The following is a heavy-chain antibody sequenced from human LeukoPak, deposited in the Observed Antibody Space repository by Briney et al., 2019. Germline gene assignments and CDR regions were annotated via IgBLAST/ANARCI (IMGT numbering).Heavy chain of an antibody. J-gene: IGHJ6*03. CDR1: GGSISSSSYY. D-gene: IGHD3-10*02. Sequence: SETLSLTCTVSGGSISSSSYYWGWIRQPPGKGLEWIGSIYYSGSTYYNPSLKSRVTISVDTSKNQFSLKLSSVTAADTAVYYCASVHYYYCYYMDVWGKGTTVTVSS. CDR3: ASVHYYYCYYMDV. V-gene: IGHV4-39*01. CDR2: IYYSGST.